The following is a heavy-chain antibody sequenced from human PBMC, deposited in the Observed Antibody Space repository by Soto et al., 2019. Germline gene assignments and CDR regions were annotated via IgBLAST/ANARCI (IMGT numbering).Heavy chain of an antibody. CDR1: GYTFSTYG. CDR3: ARVPHAGQWLAVNWFYP. CDR2: ISAYNGNT. D-gene: IGHD6-19*01. J-gene: IGHJ5*02. Sequence: QVQLVQSGAEVKKPGASVKVSCKASGYTFSTYGISWVRKAPGQGLEWMGWISAYNGNTNYAQKLQGRVTMTKDTSTSTAYMELRSLKTDDTAVYYCARVPHAGQWLAVNWFYPWGQGTLVTVSS. V-gene: IGHV1-18*01.